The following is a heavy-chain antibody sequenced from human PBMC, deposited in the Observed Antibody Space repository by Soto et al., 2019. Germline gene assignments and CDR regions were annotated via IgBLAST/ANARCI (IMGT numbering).Heavy chain of an antibody. V-gene: IGHV4-59*08. CDR3: ARFPRGVRIHLRDYYYMDV. CDR1: GGSISSYY. Sequence: QVQLQESGPGLVKPSETLSLTCTVSGGSISSYYWSWIRQPPGKVLEWIGYIYYSGSTNYNPSLKSRVTISVDTSKNQFSLKLSSVTAADTAVYYCARFPRGVRIHLRDYYYMDVWGKGTTVTVSS. J-gene: IGHJ6*03. D-gene: IGHD3-10*01. CDR2: IYYSGST.